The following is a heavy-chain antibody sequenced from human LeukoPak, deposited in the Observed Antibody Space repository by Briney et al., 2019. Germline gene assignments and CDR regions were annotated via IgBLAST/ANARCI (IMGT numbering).Heavy chain of an antibody. D-gene: IGHD6-13*01. CDR1: GGSLSSYY. CDR3: ARHLSLSSNWYRAFDG. J-gene: IGHJ3*01. Sequence: ETPSLTCTVSGGSLSSYYWSWIRRPPGKGLEWIGYIFYSGNTNYNPSLKSRVTISVDTSKNQFSLKLSSVTAADTAVYYCARHLSLSSNWYRAFDGWGQATLVTVSS. CDR2: IFYSGNT. V-gene: IGHV4-59*08.